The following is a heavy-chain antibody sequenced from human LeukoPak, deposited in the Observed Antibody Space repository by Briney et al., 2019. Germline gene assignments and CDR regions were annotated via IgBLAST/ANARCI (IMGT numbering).Heavy chain of an antibody. CDR2: IYTSGST. CDR3: VAVVAATRGVDY. Sequence: SETLSLTCTVSGGSVSSNGYYWGWIRQPAGKGLEWIGRIYTSGSTNYNPSLKSRVTMSVDTSKNQFSLKLSSVTAADTAVYYCVAVVAATRGVDYWGQGTLVTVSS. CDR1: GGSVSSNGYY. D-gene: IGHD2-15*01. J-gene: IGHJ4*02. V-gene: IGHV4-61*02.